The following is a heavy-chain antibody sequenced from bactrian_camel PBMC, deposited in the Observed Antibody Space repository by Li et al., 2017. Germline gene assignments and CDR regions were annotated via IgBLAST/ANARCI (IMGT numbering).Heavy chain of an antibody. J-gene: IGHJ4*01. D-gene: IGHD4*01. CDR3: AAEVSCAWMPVFKRLDTVRYNY. Sequence: HVQLVESGGGLVQPGGSVRLSCAASGFNLSSTGMTWVRHAPGKGFEWVSRISSGGRRTYYAESVKGRFTVSEDSAKNTLYLELNVLKFEDTAMYYCAAEVSCAWMPVFKRLDTVRYNYWGQGTQVTVS. CDR1: GFNLSSTG. CDR2: ISSGGRRT. V-gene: IGHV3S1*01.